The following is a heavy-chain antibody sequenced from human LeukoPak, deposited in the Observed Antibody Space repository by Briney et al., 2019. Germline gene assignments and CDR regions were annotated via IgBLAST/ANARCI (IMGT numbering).Heavy chain of an antibody. J-gene: IGHJ6*02. Sequence: GGSLRLSCVASGFSFSSYGMHWVRQAPGKGLEWLAVISTDGGINKYYAESVKGRFTISRDDSKSTLYLQMNSLRTEDTGIYFCARPRQDFYYYFGIDVWGQGITVTVSS. V-gene: IGHV3-30*03. CDR1: GFSFSSYG. CDR3: ARPRQDFYYYFGIDV. CDR2: ISTDGGINK.